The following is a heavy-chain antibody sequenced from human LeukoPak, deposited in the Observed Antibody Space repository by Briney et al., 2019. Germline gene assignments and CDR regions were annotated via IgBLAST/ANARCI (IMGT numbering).Heavy chain of an antibody. J-gene: IGHJ2*01. Sequence: GGSLRLSCVASGFTFSSRDWMTWVRQAPGKGLEWVSAITGSGGRTYYADSVKGRFTISRDNSRDRLYLETNSLRAEDTAVYYCARDRMGAIMYFDVWGRGTLVTVSS. CDR1: GFTFSSRDW. V-gene: IGHV3-23*01. CDR2: ITGSGGRT. D-gene: IGHD3-10*01. CDR3: ARDRMGAIMYFDV.